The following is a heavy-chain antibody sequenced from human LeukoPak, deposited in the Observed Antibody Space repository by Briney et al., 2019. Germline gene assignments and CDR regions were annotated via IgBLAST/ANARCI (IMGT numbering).Heavy chain of an antibody. D-gene: IGHD3-22*01. V-gene: IGHV4-59*01. CDR1: GGSISSYY. J-gene: IGHJ6*03. CDR2: IYYSGST. Sequence: SETRSLTCTVSGGSISSYYWSWIRQPPGKGLEWIGYIYYSGSTYYNPSLRSRVTISVDTSKNQFSLKLSSVTAADTAVYYCARSSEGRYYYDSSGFSYYYYYMDVWGKGTTVTVSS. CDR3: ARSSEGRYYYDSSGFSYYYYYMDV.